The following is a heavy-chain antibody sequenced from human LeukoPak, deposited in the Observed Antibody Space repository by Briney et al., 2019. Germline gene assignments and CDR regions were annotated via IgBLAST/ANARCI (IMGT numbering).Heavy chain of an antibody. V-gene: IGHV4-39*07. Sequence: SETLSLTCTVSGGSITNNNYYWDWIRQPPGKGLEWIGDLYYSGSTHYNPSLKSRVTISVDTSKNQFSLKLSSVTAADTAVYYCAGAGDKYGYSYGYPFVDYWGQGTLVTVSS. CDR3: AGAGDKYGYSYGYPFVDY. D-gene: IGHD5-18*01. CDR2: LYYSGST. J-gene: IGHJ4*02. CDR1: GGSITNNNYY.